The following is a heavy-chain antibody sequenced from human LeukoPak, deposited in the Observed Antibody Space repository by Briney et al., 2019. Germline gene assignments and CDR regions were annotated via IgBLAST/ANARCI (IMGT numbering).Heavy chain of an antibody. Sequence: GGSLRLSCVASGFTFSNAWMSWIRQAPGKGPEWVADIWYDGSNKYYADSVKGRFTISRDNSKNTLYLQMNSLRAEDTAVYYCARDHYYGSGSYYASGAFDIWGQGTMVTVSS. CDR1: GFTFSNAW. CDR2: IWYDGSNK. CDR3: ARDHYYGSGSYYASGAFDI. D-gene: IGHD3-10*01. V-gene: IGHV3-33*08. J-gene: IGHJ3*02.